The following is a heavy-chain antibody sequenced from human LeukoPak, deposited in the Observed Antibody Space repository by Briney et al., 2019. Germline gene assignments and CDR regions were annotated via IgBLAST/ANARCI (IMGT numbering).Heavy chain of an antibody. CDR3: STLVVGANGIVWFDP. V-gene: IGHV4-4*07. J-gene: IGHJ5*02. Sequence: SETLSLTCTVSGGSISSYYWSWIRQPAGKGLEWIGRIYTSGSTNYNPSLKSRVTMSVDTSKNQFSLKLSSVTAADTAVYYCSTLVVGANGIVWFDPRGQGTLVTVPS. CDR2: IYTSGST. D-gene: IGHD1-26*01. CDR1: GGSISSYY.